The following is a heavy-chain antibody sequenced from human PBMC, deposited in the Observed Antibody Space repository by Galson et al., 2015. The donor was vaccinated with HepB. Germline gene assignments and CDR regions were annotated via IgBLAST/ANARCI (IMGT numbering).Heavy chain of an antibody. CDR3: ARFRGATRIVGVPSGMHRWFDP. D-gene: IGHD1-26*01. J-gene: IGHJ5*02. CDR1: GDSVSSITAA. V-gene: IGHV6-1*01. Sequence: CAISGDSVSSITAAWNWIRQSPSRGLEWMGRTYYKSKWYFDYALSVKSRITINPDTSKNHFSLHLNSVTPEDSAVYYCARFRGATRIVGVPSGMHRWFDPWGQGTLVTVSS. CDR2: TYYKSKWYF.